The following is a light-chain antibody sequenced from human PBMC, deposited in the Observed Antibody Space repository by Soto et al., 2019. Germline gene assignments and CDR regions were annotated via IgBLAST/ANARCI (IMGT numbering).Light chain of an antibody. J-gene: IGKJ1*01. V-gene: IGKV1-9*01. CDR1: QGISSY. CDR2: AAS. Sequence: IQLTQSPSFLSASVGDRVTITCRASQGISSYLAWYQQKPGKAPKLLIYAASTLQSGVPSRFSGSGSGTDFALTISSLQSEDFATYYCQQYNSYSRTFGQGTKVDIK. CDR3: QQYNSYSRT.